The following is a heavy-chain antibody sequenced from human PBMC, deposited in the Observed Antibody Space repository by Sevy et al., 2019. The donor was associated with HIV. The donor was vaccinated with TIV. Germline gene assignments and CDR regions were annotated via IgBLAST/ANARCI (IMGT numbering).Heavy chain of an antibody. D-gene: IGHD1-20*01. J-gene: IGHJ3*02. Sequence: GGSLRLSCAASGFTFSGYTMNWVRQAPGKGLEWVXYXGXXSNTIYYADSVKGRFTISRDNAKNSLFLQMNSLRDEDTAMYYCARDDLIGNAFDXWGQGTMVTVSS. CDR2: XGXXSNTI. CDR3: ARDDLIGNAFDX. CDR1: GFTFSGYT. V-gene: IGHV3-48*02.